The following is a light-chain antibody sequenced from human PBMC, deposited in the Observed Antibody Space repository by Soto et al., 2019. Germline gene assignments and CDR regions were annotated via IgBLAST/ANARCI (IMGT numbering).Light chain of an antibody. Sequence: SYELTQPPSVSVAPGQTATMTCEGRNIDVKIVHWYQERPGQAPVLVVYDDSDRPSGIPERISGSKAGNTATLTIRRGEAGDEADYWCQVWDSSSAHVIFGGGTQLTVL. V-gene: IGLV3-21*02. CDR2: DDS. CDR1: NIDVKI. CDR3: QVWDSSSAHVI. J-gene: IGLJ2*01.